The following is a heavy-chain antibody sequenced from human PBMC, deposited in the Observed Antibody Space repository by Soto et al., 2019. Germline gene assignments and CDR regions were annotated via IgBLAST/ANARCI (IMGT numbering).Heavy chain of an antibody. CDR1: GYSFTSYW. D-gene: IGHD3-3*01. J-gene: IGHJ6*02. V-gene: IGHV5-51*01. CDR3: ARQARYDCWSGSGTKDYYYGMDV. CDR2: IYPGDSDT. Sequence: PGESLKISCKGSGYSFTSYWIGWVRQMPGKGLEWMGIIYPGDSDTRYSPSFQGQVTISADKSISTAYLQWSSLKASDTAMYYCARQARYDCWSGSGTKDYYYGMDVSGQVPTVTVSS.